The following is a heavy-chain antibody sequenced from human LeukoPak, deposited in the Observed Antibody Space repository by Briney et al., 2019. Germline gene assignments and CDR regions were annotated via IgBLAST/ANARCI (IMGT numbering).Heavy chain of an antibody. CDR2: TYYRSKWYN. D-gene: IGHD3-10*01. V-gene: IGHV6-1*01. Sequence: SQTLSLICAISGDSVSSNSAAWNWIRQSPSRGLEWLGRTYYRSKWYNDYAVSVKSRITINPDTSKNQFSLQLNSVTPEDTAVYYCAREIITMVRGVIPYYYYYYMDVWGKGTTVSVSS. J-gene: IGHJ6*03. CDR3: AREIITMVRGVIPYYYYYYMDV. CDR1: GDSVSSNSAA.